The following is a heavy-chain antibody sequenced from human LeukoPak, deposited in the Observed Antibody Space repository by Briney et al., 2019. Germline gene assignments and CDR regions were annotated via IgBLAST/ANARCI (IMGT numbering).Heavy chain of an antibody. J-gene: IGHJ6*03. CDR2: IYYSGST. Sequence: SETLSLTCTVSGGSISSGEYYWSWIRQPPGKGLEWIGYIYYSGSTYYNPSLKSRVTISVDTSKNQFSLKLSSVTDADTAVYYCARDGVHYDFWSGPTGGRYYYYYMDVWGKGTTVTVSS. CDR3: ARDGVHYDFWSGPTGGRYYYYYMDV. CDR1: GGSISSGEYY. D-gene: IGHD3-3*01. V-gene: IGHV4-30-4*08.